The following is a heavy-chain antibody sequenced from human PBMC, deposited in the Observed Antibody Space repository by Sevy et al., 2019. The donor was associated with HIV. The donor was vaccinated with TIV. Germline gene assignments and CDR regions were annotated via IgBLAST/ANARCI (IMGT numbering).Heavy chain of an antibody. V-gene: IGHV3-9*01. CDR2: ISWDPVNI. Sequence: GGSLRLSCAASGFIFDDYAMHRVRQAPRKGLEWVSGISWDPVNIGYADSVKGRFTISRDNAKNSLYLQMNSLRAEDTALYYCTKDKRRYDILTRGGYFDYWGQGTLVTVSS. CDR1: GFIFDDYA. J-gene: IGHJ4*02. CDR3: TKDKRRYDILTRGGYFDY. D-gene: IGHD3-9*01.